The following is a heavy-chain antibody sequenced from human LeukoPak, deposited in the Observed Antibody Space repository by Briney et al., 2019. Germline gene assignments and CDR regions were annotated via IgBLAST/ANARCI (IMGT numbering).Heavy chain of an antibody. CDR3: AKGNRRIAAAGYIDY. CDR1: GFTFSSYG. V-gene: IGHV3-30*18. D-gene: IGHD6-13*01. J-gene: IGHJ4*02. Sequence: GGSLRLSCAASGFTFSSYGMHWVRQAPGKGLEWVAVISYDGSNKYYADSVKGRFTISRNNSKNTLYLQMNSLRAEDTAVYYCAKGNRRIAAAGYIDYWGQGTLVTVSS. CDR2: ISYDGSNK.